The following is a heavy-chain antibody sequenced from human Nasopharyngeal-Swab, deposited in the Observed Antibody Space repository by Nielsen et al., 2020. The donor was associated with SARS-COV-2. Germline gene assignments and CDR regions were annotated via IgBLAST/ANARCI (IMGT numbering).Heavy chain of an antibody. Sequence: GGSLRLSCAASGFTFDDYAMHWVRQAPGKGLEWVSGISWNSGSIGYADSVKGRFTISRDNAKNSLYLQMNSLRAEDTALYYCAKVSPSYSNHWFYFDYWGQGTLVTVSS. CDR3: AKVSPSYSNHWFYFDY. CDR2: ISWNSGSI. CDR1: GFTFDDYA. J-gene: IGHJ4*02. D-gene: IGHD4-11*01. V-gene: IGHV3-9*01.